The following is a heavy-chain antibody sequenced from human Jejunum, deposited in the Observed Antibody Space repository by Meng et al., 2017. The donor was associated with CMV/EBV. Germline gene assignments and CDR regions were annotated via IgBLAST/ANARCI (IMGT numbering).Heavy chain of an antibody. CDR3: ARDSQGRDPWYFDL. CDR2: SGNGGDT. J-gene: IGHJ2*01. CDR1: GDSISTHY. Sequence: VGLKESGPGRGKQSGTLSFTCTVSGDSISTHYWSWIRQPAGRGLEWIGSSGNGGDTYYNPSLNSRVTVSIDTSKNQFSLTLTSVTAADTAVYYCARDSQGRDPWYFDLWGPGTLVTVSS. V-gene: IGHV4-4*07.